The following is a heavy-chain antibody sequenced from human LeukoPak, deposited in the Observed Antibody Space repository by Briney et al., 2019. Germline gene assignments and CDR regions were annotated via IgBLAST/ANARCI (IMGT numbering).Heavy chain of an antibody. D-gene: IGHD3-22*01. CDR1: GFTFSPYG. CDR2: ISSSSSYI. J-gene: IGHJ3*02. Sequence: GGSLRLSCAASGFTFSPYGVHWVRQAPGKWLEWVSSISSSSSYIYYADSVKGRFTISRDNAKNSLYLQMNSLRAEDTAVYYCARDRSMIVDSYAFDIWGQGTMVTVSS. CDR3: ARDRSMIVDSYAFDI. V-gene: IGHV3-21*01.